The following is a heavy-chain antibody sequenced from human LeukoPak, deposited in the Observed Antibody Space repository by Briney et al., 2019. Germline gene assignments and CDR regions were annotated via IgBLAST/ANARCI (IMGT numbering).Heavy chain of an antibody. D-gene: IGHD3-22*01. J-gene: IGHJ4*02. CDR3: ARDPTGYYGSSCYYLNTFDF. CDR1: GFTFSSYG. CDR2: IWYDGSNK. V-gene: IGHV3-33*08. Sequence: GGSLRLSCAASGFTFSSYGMHWVRQAPGKGLEWVAVIWYDGSNKYYADSVKGRFTISRDNSKNTLYLQMISLRAEDTAMYYCARDPTGYYGSSCYYLNTFDFWGQGTLVSV.